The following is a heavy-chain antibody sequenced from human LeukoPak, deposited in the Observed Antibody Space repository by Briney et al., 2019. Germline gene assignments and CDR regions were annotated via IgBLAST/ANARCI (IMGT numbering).Heavy chain of an antibody. Sequence: SETLSLTCAAYGGSFSGYYWSWIRQPPGKGLEWIGEINHRGSTNYNPPLKSRVTISVDTSKNQFSLKLSSVTAAETAVYYCAREGRYRYGYNEYHSYMDIWGKGTTVTVSS. D-gene: IGHD5-24*01. CDR3: AREGRYRYGYNEYHSYMDI. CDR1: GGSFSGYY. CDR2: INHRGST. V-gene: IGHV4-34*01. J-gene: IGHJ6*03.